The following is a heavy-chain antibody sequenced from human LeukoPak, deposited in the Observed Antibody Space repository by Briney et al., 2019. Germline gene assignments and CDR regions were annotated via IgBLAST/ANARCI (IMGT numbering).Heavy chain of an antibody. J-gene: IGHJ4*02. CDR3: ARAGYSSSWGFDY. V-gene: IGHV4-34*01. Sequence: SETLSITCAVYGGSFSGYYWSWIRQPPGKGLEWIGEINHSGSTNYNPSLKSRVTISVDTSKNQFSLKLSSVTAADTAVYYCARAGYSSSWGFDYWGQGTLVTVSS. CDR2: INHSGST. D-gene: IGHD6-13*01. CDR1: GGSFSGYY.